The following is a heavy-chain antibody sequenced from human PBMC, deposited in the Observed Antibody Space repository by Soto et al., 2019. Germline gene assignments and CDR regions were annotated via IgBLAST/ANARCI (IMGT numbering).Heavy chain of an antibody. V-gene: IGHV1-69*04. J-gene: IGHJ5*02. D-gene: IGHD2-15*01. CDR1: GSTFSSYT. CDR3: AREMAATNWFDP. Sequence: SVKVSCKASGSTFSSYTISWVRQAPGQGLEWMGRIIPILGIANYAQKFQGRVTITADKSTSTAYMELSSLRSEDTAVYYCAREMAATNWFDPWGQGTLVTVSS. CDR2: IIPILGIA.